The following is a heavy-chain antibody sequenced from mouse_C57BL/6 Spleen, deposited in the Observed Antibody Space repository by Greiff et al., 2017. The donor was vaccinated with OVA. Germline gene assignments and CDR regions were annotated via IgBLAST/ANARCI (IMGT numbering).Heavy chain of an antibody. J-gene: IGHJ2*01. CDR2: IRNKANNHAT. Sequence: EVKLQQSGGGLVQPGGSMKLSCAASGFTFSDAWMDWVRQSPEKGLEWVAEIRNKANNHATYYAESVKGRFTISRDDSKSSVYLQMNSLRAEDTGIYYGTRPRNYDYFDYWGQGTTLTVSS. CDR3: TRPRNYDYFDY. D-gene: IGHD2-4*01. CDR1: GFTFSDAW. V-gene: IGHV6-6*01.